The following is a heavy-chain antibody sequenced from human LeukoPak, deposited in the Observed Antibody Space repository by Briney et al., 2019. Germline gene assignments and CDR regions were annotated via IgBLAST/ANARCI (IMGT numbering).Heavy chain of an antibody. CDR1: GFSFSTYA. J-gene: IGHJ4*02. Sequence: GGSLRLSCAASGFSFSTYAMHWVRQAPGKGLEWVALIWHDASHTFYTDSVKGRFTISRDNSKNTVYLQMNSLGGEDTAVYYCAREISGSGSYPDYWGQGTLVTVSS. CDR3: AREISGSGSYPDY. CDR2: IWHDASHT. V-gene: IGHV3-33*01. D-gene: IGHD3-10*01.